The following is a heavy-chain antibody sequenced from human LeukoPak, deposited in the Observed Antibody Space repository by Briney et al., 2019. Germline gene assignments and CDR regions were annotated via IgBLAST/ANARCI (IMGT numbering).Heavy chain of an antibody. CDR1: GFTFSSYE. Sequence: GGSLTLSCAASGFTFSSYEMNWVRQAPGKGLEWVSYISSSGSTIYYADSVKGRFTISRDNAKNSLYLQMNSLRAEDTAVYYCAVSEIYSITDYWGQGTLVTVSS. J-gene: IGHJ4*02. V-gene: IGHV3-48*03. D-gene: IGHD5-18*01. CDR3: AVSEIYSITDY. CDR2: ISSSGSTI.